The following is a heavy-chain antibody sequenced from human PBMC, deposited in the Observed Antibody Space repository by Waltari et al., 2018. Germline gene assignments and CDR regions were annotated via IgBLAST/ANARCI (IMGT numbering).Heavy chain of an antibody. CDR3: ARRGNYYDSSGYYYWFDP. D-gene: IGHD3-22*01. J-gene: IGHJ5*02. CDR1: GGSISSGGYY. Sequence: QVQLQESGPGLVKPSQTLSLTCTVSGGSISSGGYYWSWIRQHPGKGLEWIGYIYHSGSTYYNPSLKSRVTISVDRSKNQFSLKLSSVTAADTAVYYCARRGNYYDSSGYYYWFDPWGQGTLVTVSS. V-gene: IGHV4-31*03. CDR2: IYHSGST.